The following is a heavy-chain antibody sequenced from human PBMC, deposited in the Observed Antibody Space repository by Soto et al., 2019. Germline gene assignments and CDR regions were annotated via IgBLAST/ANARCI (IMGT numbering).Heavy chain of an antibody. CDR2: ISSSDKYI. D-gene: IGHD2-15*01. CDR3: ARVFCRGNCYSPLDY. Sequence: GGSLRLSCVASGFTFSNFGLNWVRQAPGKGLEWVSSISSSDKYIYYADSVKGRFTISRDNAKNSLSLQMNSLRADDTAVYYCARVFCRGNCYSPLDYWGQGTLVTVSS. J-gene: IGHJ4*02. V-gene: IGHV3-21*01. CDR1: GFTFSNFG.